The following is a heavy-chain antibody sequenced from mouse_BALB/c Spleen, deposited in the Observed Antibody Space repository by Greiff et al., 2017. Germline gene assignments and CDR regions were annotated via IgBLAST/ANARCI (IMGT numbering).Heavy chain of an antibody. V-gene: IGHV5-6-2*01. Sequence: EVQGVESGGGLVKLGGSLKLSCAASGFTFSSYYMSWVRQTPEKRLELVAAINSNGGSTYYPDTVKGRFTISRDNAKNTLYLQMSSLKSEDTALYYCARTYYDYDGVGFDYWGQGTTLTVSS. CDR1: GFTFSSYY. CDR2: INSNGGST. CDR3: ARTYYDYDGVGFDY. D-gene: IGHD2-4*01. J-gene: IGHJ2*01.